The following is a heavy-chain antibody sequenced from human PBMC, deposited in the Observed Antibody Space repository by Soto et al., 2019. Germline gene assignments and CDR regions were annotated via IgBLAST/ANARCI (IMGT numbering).Heavy chain of an antibody. Sequence: GASVKVSCKASGYTFASYAISWMRQAPGQGLEWMGWISAYNGNTNYAQKLQGRVTMTTDTSTSTAYMELRSLRSDDTAVYYCAGASFYDILTGPWGMDVWGQGTTVTVSS. V-gene: IGHV1-18*01. CDR2: ISAYNGNT. J-gene: IGHJ6*02. CDR3: AGASFYDILTGPWGMDV. CDR1: GYTFASYA. D-gene: IGHD3-9*01.